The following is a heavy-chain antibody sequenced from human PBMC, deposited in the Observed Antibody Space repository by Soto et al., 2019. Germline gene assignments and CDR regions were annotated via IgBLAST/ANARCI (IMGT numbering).Heavy chain of an antibody. CDR2: IWYDGSNK. CDR3: ARGWGRISVSMDL. D-gene: IGHD2-15*01. Sequence: QVQLVESGRGVVQPGRSLRLSCAASGFTFSSYGMHWVRQAPGKGLEWVAVIWYDGSNKYYADSVKGRFTISRDNSKNTLYLQMNSLRAEDTAVYYCARGWGRISVSMDLWGQGTTVTVSS. V-gene: IGHV3-33*01. J-gene: IGHJ6*02. CDR1: GFTFSSYG.